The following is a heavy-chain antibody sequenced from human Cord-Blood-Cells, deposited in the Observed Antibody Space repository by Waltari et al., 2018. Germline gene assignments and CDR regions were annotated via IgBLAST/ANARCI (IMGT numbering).Heavy chain of an antibody. CDR3: ARRNRDRRAFDI. V-gene: IGHV6-1*01. CDR2: TYYRSKWYN. CDR1: GDSVSSHSAA. D-gene: IGHD2-15*01. J-gene: IGHJ3*02. Sequence: QVQLQQSGPGLVKPSQTLSLPCAISGDSVSSHSAAWDWLRQSPSRGLEWLGRTYYRSKWYNDYAVSVKSRITINPYTSKNQFSLQLNSVTPEDTAVYYCARRNRDRRAFDIWGQGTMVTVSS.